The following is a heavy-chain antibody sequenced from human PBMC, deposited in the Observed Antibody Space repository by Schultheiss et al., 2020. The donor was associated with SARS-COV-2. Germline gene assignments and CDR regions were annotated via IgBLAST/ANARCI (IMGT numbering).Heavy chain of an antibody. Sequence: GGSLRLSCAASGFTFSSYSMNWVRQAPGKGLEWVSYISSSSSYIYYADSVKGRFTISRDNAKNSLYLQMNSLRAEDTAVYYCASGTTGKFDYWGQGTLVTVSS. CDR2: ISSSSSYI. D-gene: IGHD1-1*01. J-gene: IGHJ4*02. V-gene: IGHV3-21*05. CDR1: GFTFSSYS. CDR3: ASGTTGKFDY.